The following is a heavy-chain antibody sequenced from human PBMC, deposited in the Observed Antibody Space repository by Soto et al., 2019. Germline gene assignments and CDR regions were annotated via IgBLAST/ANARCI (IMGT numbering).Heavy chain of an antibody. CDR1: GFTFGDYA. CDR3: TRDPGIASPYVMDV. CDR2: IRSKAYGGTT. J-gene: IGHJ6*02. Sequence: GGSLRLSCTASGFTFGDYAMSWFRQAPGKGLEWVGFIRSKAYGGTTEYAASVKGRFTISRDDSKSIAYLQMNSLKTEDTAVYYCTRDPGIASPYVMDVWGQGTTVTVSS. D-gene: IGHD6-13*01. V-gene: IGHV3-49*03.